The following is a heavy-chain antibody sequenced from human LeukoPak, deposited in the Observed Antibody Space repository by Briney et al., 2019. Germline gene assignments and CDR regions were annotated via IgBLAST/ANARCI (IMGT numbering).Heavy chain of an antibody. CDR3: AGYYYDSSGYFG. V-gene: IGHV4-39*01. D-gene: IGHD3-22*01. CDR1: GGSISSVGYY. J-gene: IGHJ4*02. Sequence: PSETLFLTCTVSGGSISSVGYYWGWIRQPPGQGLEWIGSISYGGTTYYDPSLKSRVTISVDTSKNQFSLKLTSVTAADTAVYYCAGYYYDSSGYFGCGQGTLVTVSS. CDR2: ISYGGTT.